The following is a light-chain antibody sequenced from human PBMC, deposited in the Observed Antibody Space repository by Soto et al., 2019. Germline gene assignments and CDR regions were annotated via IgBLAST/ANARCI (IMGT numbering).Light chain of an antibody. J-gene: IGKJ1*01. V-gene: IGKV3-11*01. CDR1: QSVSSY. CDR3: QQRSNWPPWT. CDR2: DAS. Sequence: EIVLTQSPATLSLSPGERATLSCRASQSVSSYLAWYQQKPGQAPRLLIYDASNRATGIPARFSGSGSGTVFTLTISSLEPEDFAVYYWQQRSNWPPWTFGQGTKVEIK.